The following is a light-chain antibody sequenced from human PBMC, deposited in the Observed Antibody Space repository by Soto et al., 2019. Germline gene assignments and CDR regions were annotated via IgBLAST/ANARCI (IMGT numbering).Light chain of an antibody. V-gene: IGLV2-14*01. J-gene: IGLJ1*01. CDR1: SSDVGGYNY. Sequence: QSALTQPPSASGSPGQSVAISCTGTSSDVGGYNYVSWYQQHPGKAPKLMIYEVSNRPSGVSNRFSGSKSGNTASLTISGLQAEDEADYYCASWDDSLTGYVFGTGTKVTVL. CDR3: ASWDDSLTGYV. CDR2: EVS.